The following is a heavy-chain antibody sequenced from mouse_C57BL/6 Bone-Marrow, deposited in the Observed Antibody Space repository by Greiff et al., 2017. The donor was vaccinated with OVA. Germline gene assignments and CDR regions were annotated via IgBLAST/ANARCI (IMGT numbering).Heavy chain of an antibody. J-gene: IGHJ2*01. V-gene: IGHV14-4*01. CDR2: IDPENGDT. Sequence: VQLKQSGAELVRPGASVKLSCTASGFNIKDDYMHWVKQRPEQGLEWSGWIDPENGDTEYASKVQGKATITADTSSNTAYLQLSSLTSEDTAVYYCTEWLKDYWGQGTTLTVSS. D-gene: IGHD2-2*01. CDR3: TEWLKDY. CDR1: GFNIKDDY.